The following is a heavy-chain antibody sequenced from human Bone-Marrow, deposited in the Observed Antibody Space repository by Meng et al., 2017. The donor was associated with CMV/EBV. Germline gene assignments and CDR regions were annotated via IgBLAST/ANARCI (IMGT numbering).Heavy chain of an antibody. V-gene: IGHV1-69*05. CDR3: ARGYCSSTSCYWGTEY. Sequence: SVKVSCKASGYTFTGYYMHWVRQAPGQGLEWMGGIIPILGTAKYAQKFQGRVTITTDESTSTVNMELRSLRSEDTAVYYCARGYCSSTSCYWGTEYWGQGILVTVSS. D-gene: IGHD2-2*01. CDR1: GYTFTGYY. J-gene: IGHJ4*02. CDR2: IIPILGTA.